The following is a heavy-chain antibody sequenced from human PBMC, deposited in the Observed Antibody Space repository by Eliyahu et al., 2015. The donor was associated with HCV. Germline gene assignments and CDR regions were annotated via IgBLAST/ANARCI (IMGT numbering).Heavy chain of an antibody. CDR2: IYPGDSDT. Sequence: EVQLVQSGAEVKKPGESLKISCQGSGYSFSRYWIGWVRQMPGKGLEWMGIIYPGDSDTRYSPSFQGQVTISADKSISTAYLQWSSLKASDTATYYCARQRDYYGSGSYSYYMDVWGKGTTVIVSS. CDR1: GYSFSRYW. CDR3: ARQRDYYGSGSYSYYMDV. V-gene: IGHV5-51*01. D-gene: IGHD3-10*01. J-gene: IGHJ6*03.